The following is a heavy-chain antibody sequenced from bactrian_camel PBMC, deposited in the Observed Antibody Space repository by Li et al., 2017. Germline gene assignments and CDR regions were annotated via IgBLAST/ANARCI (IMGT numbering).Heavy chain of an antibody. D-gene: IGHD1*01. CDR3: AAARGLLSSGGCNGVDY. CDR1: GAIPTKYTYC. J-gene: IGHJ4*01. CDR2: TDDIGDT. Sequence: HVQLVESGGGSVQAGGSLRLSCTASGAIPTKYTYCMAWFRQAPGKEREGIAVTDDIGDTGYAESVKGRFTISKDSAKNILYLQMNTLKPEDTAMYYCAAARGLLSSGGCNGVDYWGQGTQVTVS. V-gene: IGHV3S55*01.